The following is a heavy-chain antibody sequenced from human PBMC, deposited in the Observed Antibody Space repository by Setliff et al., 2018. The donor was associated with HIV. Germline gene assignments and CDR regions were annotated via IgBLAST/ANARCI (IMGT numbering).Heavy chain of an antibody. Sequence: ASVKVSCKASGYTFTSYDINWVRQATGQGLEWMGWMNPNSGNTGYAQKFQGRVTMTRNTSISTAYMELSSLRSEDTAVYYCARGVCSGGSCWGYVSFDYWGQGTLVTVSS. V-gene: IGHV1-8*02. CDR2: MNPNSGNT. CDR1: GYTFTSYD. D-gene: IGHD2-15*01. CDR3: ARGVCSGGSCWGYVSFDY. J-gene: IGHJ4*02.